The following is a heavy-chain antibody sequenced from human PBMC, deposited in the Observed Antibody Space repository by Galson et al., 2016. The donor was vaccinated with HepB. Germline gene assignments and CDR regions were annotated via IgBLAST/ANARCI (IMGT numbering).Heavy chain of an antibody. J-gene: IGHJ6*02. V-gene: IGHV3-33*01. CDR3: ARDFNYHESRGYYSADPYFVMDV. D-gene: IGHD3-22*01. CDR2: IGFDGGDK. Sequence: SLRLSCAASGFAFTTDAMHWVRQAPGKGLEWVAVIGFDGGDKFYADSLKGRFTISRDNSKKTVYLQIESLRAEDTAVYYCARDFNYHESRGYYSADPYFVMDVWGQGTTVIVSS. CDR1: GFAFTTDA.